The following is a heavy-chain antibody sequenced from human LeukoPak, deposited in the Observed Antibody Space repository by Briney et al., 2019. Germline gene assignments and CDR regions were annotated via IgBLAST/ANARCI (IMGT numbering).Heavy chain of an antibody. CDR1: GFTFTGYA. CDR3: AKGIAVAGT. J-gene: IGHJ5*02. CDR2: ISGSGGST. Sequence: PGGSLRLSCGASGFTFTGYAMSWVRQAPGKGLEWVSAISGSGGSTYYADSVKGRFTISRDNSKNTLYLQMNSLRAEDTAVYYCAKGIAVAGTWGQGTLVTVSS. D-gene: IGHD6-19*01. V-gene: IGHV3-23*01.